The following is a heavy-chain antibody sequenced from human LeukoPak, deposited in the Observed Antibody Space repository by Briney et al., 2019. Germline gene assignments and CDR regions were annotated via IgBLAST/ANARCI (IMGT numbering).Heavy chain of an antibody. V-gene: IGHV1-2*02. CDR1: GDTFNGYY. J-gene: IGHJ6*02. CDR2: VNPKTGGT. Sequence: ASVKVSCKASGDTFNGYYMHWVRQAPGQGLAWMEWVNPKTGGTDYAQKFQGRVTLPRDTSICTGYMWLSRLRSDDTAVDYGASGYGGNSGDYYYFGMDVWGQGTTVTVS. CDR3: ASGYGGNSGDYYYFGMDV. D-gene: IGHD4-23*01.